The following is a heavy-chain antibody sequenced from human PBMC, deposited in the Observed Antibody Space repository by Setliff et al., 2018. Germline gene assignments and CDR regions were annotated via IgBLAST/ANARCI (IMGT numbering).Heavy chain of an antibody. CDR1: GLTFSSDA. J-gene: IGHJ4*02. CDR2: ISSDSGSI. CDR3: AKPQVELRWGFES. Sequence: LRLSCAASGLTFSSDAMTWVRQTPGKGLEWVSVISSDSGSIYYADSVKGRFTISRDNSKNTLYLQMNSLRAEDTAIYYCAKPQVELRWGFESWGQGTLVTVSS. D-gene: IGHD1-7*01. V-gene: IGHV3-23*03.